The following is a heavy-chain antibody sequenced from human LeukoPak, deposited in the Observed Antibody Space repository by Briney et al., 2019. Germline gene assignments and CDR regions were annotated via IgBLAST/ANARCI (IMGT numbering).Heavy chain of an antibody. J-gene: IGHJ5*02. D-gene: IGHD5-12*01. Sequence: PSETLSLTCTVSGGSISSSSYYWGWIRQPPGKGLEWIGSIYYSGSTYYNPSLKSRVTISVDTSKNQFSLKLSSVTAADTAVYYCASYDYFSSRFDPWGQGTLVTVSS. CDR2: IYYSGST. CDR1: GGSISSSSYY. V-gene: IGHV4-39*01. CDR3: ASYDYFSSRFDP.